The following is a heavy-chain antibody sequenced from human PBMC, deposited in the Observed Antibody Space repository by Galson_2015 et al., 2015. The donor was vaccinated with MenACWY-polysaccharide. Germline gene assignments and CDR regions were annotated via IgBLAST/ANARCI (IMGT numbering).Heavy chain of an antibody. CDR1: GFTFSSYS. D-gene: IGHD2-2*01. CDR2: INPSSSDI. J-gene: IGHJ4*02. Sequence: SLRLSCAASGFTFSSYSMNWARQAPGKGLEWVSYINPSSSDIFYADSVKGRFTISRDNAKNSLFLQMNSLRAEDTAVYYCARAAWSTSPDYWGQGTLVTVSS. V-gene: IGHV3-48*01. CDR3: ARAAWSTSPDY.